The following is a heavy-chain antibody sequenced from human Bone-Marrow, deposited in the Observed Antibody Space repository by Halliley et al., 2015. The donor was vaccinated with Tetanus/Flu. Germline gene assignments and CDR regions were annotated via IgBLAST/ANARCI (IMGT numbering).Heavy chain of an antibody. CDR3: ARNDTTGFEY. J-gene: IGHJ4*02. V-gene: IGHV1-69*06. CDR1: GGTFNNHA. D-gene: IGHD1-1*01. CDR2: IIPMFPTA. Sequence: QVQLVQSGAEVKKPGSSVKVSCKASGGTFNNHAINWVRQAPGQGLEWMGGIIPMFPTASYAQNFQGRVTISADKSTRTVNMDLRSLRPDDTAVYYCARNDTTGFEYWGLGTLVTVSS.